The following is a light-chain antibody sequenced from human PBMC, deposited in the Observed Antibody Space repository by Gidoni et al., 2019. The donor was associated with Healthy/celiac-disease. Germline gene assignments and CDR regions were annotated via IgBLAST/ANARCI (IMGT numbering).Light chain of an antibody. Sequence: DIVMTQSPLSLPVTPGEPASISCRSSQSLLHSNGYNYLDWYLQKPGQSPQLLIYLGSNRASGVPDRFSGSGSGTDFTLKSSRVEAEDVGVYYCMQALQTPPTFXQXTKVXIK. CDR2: LGS. J-gene: IGKJ1*01. V-gene: IGKV2-28*01. CDR1: QSLLHSNGYNY. CDR3: MQALQTPPT.